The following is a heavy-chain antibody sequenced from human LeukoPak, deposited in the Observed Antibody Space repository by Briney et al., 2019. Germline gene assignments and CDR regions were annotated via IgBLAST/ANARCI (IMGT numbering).Heavy chain of an antibody. V-gene: IGHV1-2*02. CDR1: GYTFTGYY. D-gene: IGHD6-19*01. J-gene: IGHJ4*02. Sequence: ASVKVSCKASGYTFTGYYMHWVRQAPGQGLEWMGWINPNSGGTNYAQKFQGRVTMTRDTSISTAYMELSRLRSDDAAVYYCARGYSSGWYAPPGYWGQGTLVTVSS. CDR2: INPNSGGT. CDR3: ARGYSSGWYAPPGY.